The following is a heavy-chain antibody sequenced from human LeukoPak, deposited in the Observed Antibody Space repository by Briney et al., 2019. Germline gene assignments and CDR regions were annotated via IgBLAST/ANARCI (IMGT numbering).Heavy chain of an antibody. CDR3: ARGRDYDTSAYWGDFYMDV. D-gene: IGHD3-22*01. Sequence: SETLSLTCTVSGGSIRNYYWSWIRQPPGKGLEWIGYIYSSGNTNYNPSLKNRVTISVDTSRNQFSLKLSSVTAADTAVYYCARGRDYDTSAYWGDFYMDVWGKGTTVTVSS. V-gene: IGHV4-59*01. CDR2: IYSSGNT. J-gene: IGHJ6*03. CDR1: GGSIRNYY.